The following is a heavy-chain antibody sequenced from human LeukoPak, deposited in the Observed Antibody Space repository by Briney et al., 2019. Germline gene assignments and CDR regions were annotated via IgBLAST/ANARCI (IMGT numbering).Heavy chain of an antibody. V-gene: IGHV3-48*01. D-gene: IGHD3-3*01. J-gene: IGHJ4*02. CDR3: ARDGVTIFGVVTY. CDR2: ISSSSSTI. CDR1: GFTFSSYG. Sequence: PSGGSLRLSCAASGFTFSSYGMHWVRQAPGKGLEWVSYISSSSSTIYYADSVKGRFTISRDNAKNSLYLQMNSLRAEDTAVYYCARDGVTIFGVVTYWGQGTLVTVSS.